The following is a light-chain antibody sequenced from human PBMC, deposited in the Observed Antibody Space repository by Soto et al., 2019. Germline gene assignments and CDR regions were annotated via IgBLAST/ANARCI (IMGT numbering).Light chain of an antibody. J-gene: IGKJ5*01. CDR2: VAS. V-gene: IGKV3-20*01. CDR3: QQYGSSPWIT. CDR1: QSVDRNY. Sequence: EVVLTQSPVTLSLSPGERATLSCRASQSVDRNYLAWYQQKPGQAPRLLIYVASNRATGIPDRFSGSGSGTDFTLTISRLEPEDFAVYYCQQYGSSPWITFGQGTRLEIK.